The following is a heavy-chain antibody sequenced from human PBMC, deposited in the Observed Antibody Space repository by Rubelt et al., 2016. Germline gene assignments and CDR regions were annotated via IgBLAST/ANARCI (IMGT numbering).Heavy chain of an antibody. V-gene: IGHV4-39*02. D-gene: IGHD3-10*01. CDR3: ATSPKLEDAFDI. CDR2: IYYSGSP. CDR1: GDSINGFPLHSYY. Sequence: QLQLQESGPGLVQPSETLALTCTVSGDSINGFPLHSYYWGWIRQPPGKGLEWIGSIYYSGSPYYNSSLKIRVTISVDTSKNHFSRRLSSVTAADTAVYYCATSPKLEDAFDIWGQGTMVTVSS. J-gene: IGHJ3*02.